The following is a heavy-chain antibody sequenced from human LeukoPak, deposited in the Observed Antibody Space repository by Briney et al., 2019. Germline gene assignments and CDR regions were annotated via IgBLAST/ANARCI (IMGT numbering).Heavy chain of an antibody. J-gene: IGHJ5*02. D-gene: IGHD6-13*01. CDR2: ISSGGSTI. Sequence: GGSLRLSCAASGFTFSDYYMSWIRQAPEKGLEWISYISSGGSTIYYADSVRGQFTISRDNAKKSLYLQMNSLRAEDTAVYYCARVQKGIAAAGTGGGWFEPWGQGTLVTVS. V-gene: IGHV3-11*01. CDR3: ARVQKGIAAAGTGGGWFEP. CDR1: GFTFSDYY.